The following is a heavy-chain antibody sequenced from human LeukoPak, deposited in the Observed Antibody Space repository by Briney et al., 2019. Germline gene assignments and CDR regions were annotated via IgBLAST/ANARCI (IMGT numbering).Heavy chain of an antibody. CDR1: GFTFSSYW. D-gene: IGHD3-9*01. J-gene: IGHJ4*02. CDR3: AKAHDILTGYFDY. CDR2: INHNGNVN. V-gene: IGHV3-7*03. Sequence: GGSLRLSCAASGFTFSSYWMNWARQAPGKGLEWVASINHNGNVNYYVDSVKGRFTISRDNAKNSLYLQMNSLRAEDTAVYYCAKAHDILTGYFDYWGQGTLVTVSS.